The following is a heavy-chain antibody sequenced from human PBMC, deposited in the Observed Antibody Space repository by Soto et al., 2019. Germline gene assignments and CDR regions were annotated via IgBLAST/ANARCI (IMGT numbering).Heavy chain of an antibody. CDR2: MNPNSGNT. J-gene: IGHJ4*02. Sequence: QVQLVQSGAEVKKHGASVKVSCKASGYTFTSYDINWVRQATGQGLEWMGWMNPNSGNTGYAQKFQGRVTMTRNTSISTAYMELSSLRSEDTAVYYCARGGAFGVGDMAGELDYWCQGTLVTVSS. V-gene: IGHV1-8*01. D-gene: IGHD3-3*01. CDR3: ARGGAFGVGDMAGELDY. CDR1: GYTFTSYD.